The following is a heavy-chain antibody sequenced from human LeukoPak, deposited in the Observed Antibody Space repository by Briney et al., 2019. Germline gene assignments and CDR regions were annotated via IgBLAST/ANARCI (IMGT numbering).Heavy chain of an antibody. Sequence: GRSLRLSCAASGFTFSYDGLHWVRQGPGKGLEWVAVISYDGSNKYYADSVKGRFTISRDNSKNTLYLQMNSLRAEDTAVYYCANQCGGSDWFDAFDIWGQGTMVTVSS. D-gene: IGHD6-19*01. CDR1: GFTFSYDG. CDR2: ISYDGSNK. CDR3: ANQCGGSDWFDAFDI. J-gene: IGHJ3*02. V-gene: IGHV3-30*18.